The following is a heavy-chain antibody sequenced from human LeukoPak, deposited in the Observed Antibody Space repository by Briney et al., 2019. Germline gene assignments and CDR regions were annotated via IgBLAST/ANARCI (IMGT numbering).Heavy chain of an antibody. D-gene: IGHD6-13*01. Sequence: SETLSPTCTVSGGSISSGGYYWSWIRQHPGKGLEWIGYIYYSGSTYYNPSLKSRVTISVDTSKNQFSLKLSSVTAADTAVYYCARIAGKLHYFDYWGQGTLVTVSS. J-gene: IGHJ4*02. CDR1: GGSISSGGYY. V-gene: IGHV4-31*03. CDR2: IYYSGST. CDR3: ARIAGKLHYFDY.